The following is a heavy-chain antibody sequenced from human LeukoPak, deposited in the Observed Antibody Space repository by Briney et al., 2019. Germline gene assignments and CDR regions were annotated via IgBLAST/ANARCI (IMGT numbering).Heavy chain of an antibody. J-gene: IGHJ6*02. V-gene: IGHV1-69*13. CDR3: ARVALYDSSGYHNLDYYYYYGMDV. Sequence: ASVKVSCKASGGTFSSYAISWVRQAPGQGLEWMGGIIPIFGTANYAQKFQGRVTITADESTSTAYMELSSLRSEDTAVYYCARVALYDSSGYHNLDYYYYYGMDVWGQGTTVTVSS. D-gene: IGHD3-22*01. CDR2: IIPIFGTA. CDR1: GGTFSSYA.